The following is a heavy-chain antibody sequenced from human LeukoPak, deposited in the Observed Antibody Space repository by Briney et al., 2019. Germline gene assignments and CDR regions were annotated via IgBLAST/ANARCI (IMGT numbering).Heavy chain of an antibody. CDR1: GGSISSGSYY. D-gene: IGHD4-17*01. V-gene: IGHV4-61*02. Sequence: PSQTLSLTCTVSGGSISSGSYYWSWIRQPAGKGLEWIGRIYTSGSTNYNPSLKSRVTISVDTSKNQFSLKLSSVTAADTAVYYCARDDESTVTTKNWGQGTLVTVSS. J-gene: IGHJ4*02. CDR2: IYTSGST. CDR3: ARDDESTVTTKN.